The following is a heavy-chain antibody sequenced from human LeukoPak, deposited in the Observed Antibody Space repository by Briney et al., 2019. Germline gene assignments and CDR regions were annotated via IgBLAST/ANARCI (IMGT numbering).Heavy chain of an antibody. V-gene: IGHV3-23*01. Sequence: GGSLRLSCAASGFTFSTYAMSWVRQAPGKGLEWVSAISGSCGSTYYADSVKGRFTISRDNSETTLYLQMDSLRAEDTAVYYCAKNGYDSSGYLYFDYSGQGTLVTVSS. CDR3: AKNGYDSSGYLYFDY. J-gene: IGHJ4*02. CDR1: GFTFSTYA. D-gene: IGHD3-22*01. CDR2: ISGSCGST.